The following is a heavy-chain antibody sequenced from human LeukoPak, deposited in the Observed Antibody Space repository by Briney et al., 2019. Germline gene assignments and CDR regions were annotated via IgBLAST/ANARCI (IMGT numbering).Heavy chain of an antibody. CDR2: INTDTGNP. D-gene: IGHD6-13*01. CDR1: GCTFISYV. V-gene: IGHV7-4-1*02. Sequence: ASVKVSCKASGCTFISYVMNWVRQAPGQGLEWMGWINTDTGNPTYAQGFTGRFVFSLDTSASTTYLQISSLKAEDTAVYYCARDSSSSHFDYWGQGTLVTVSS. CDR3: ARDSSSSHFDY. J-gene: IGHJ4*02.